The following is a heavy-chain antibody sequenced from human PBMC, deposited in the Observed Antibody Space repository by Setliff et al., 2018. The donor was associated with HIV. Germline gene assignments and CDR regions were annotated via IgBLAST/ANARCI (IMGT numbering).Heavy chain of an antibody. J-gene: IGHJ6*03. CDR1: GYTFTGYY. V-gene: IGHV1-46*01. CDR2: INPSGGST. Sequence: ASVKVSCKASGYTFTGYYMHWVRQAPGQGLEWMGIINPSGGSTSYAQKFQGRVTMTRDTSTSTVYMELSSLRSEDTAVYYCARDYDILTGYTDYYYMDVWGKGTTVTVS. D-gene: IGHD3-9*01. CDR3: ARDYDILTGYTDYYYMDV.